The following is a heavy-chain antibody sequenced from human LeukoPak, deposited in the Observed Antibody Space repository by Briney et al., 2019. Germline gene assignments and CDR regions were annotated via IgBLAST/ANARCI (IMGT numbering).Heavy chain of an antibody. CDR1: GGSISSSSYY. CDR3: AELGITMIGGV. CDR2: ISSTSDTI. Sequence: PSETLSLTCTVSGGSISSSSYYWGWVRQAPGKGLEWVSYISSTSDTIYYADSVKGRFTISRDNAKNSLYLQMNSLRAEDTAVYYCAELGITMIGGVWGKGTTVTISS. D-gene: IGHD3-10*02. J-gene: IGHJ6*04. V-gene: IGHV3-48*04.